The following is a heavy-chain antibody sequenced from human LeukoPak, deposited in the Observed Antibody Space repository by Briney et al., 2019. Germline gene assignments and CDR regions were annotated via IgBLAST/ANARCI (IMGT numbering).Heavy chain of an antibody. Sequence: GGSLRLSCVASGFTFSSYSMNWVRQAPGKGLEWVSSISSSSSYIYYADSVKGRFTISRDNAKNSLYLQMNSLRAEDTAVYYCARVKRVATIPTYDYWGQGTLVTASS. CDR2: ISSSSSYI. CDR3: ARVKRVATIPTYDY. V-gene: IGHV3-21*01. CDR1: GFTFSSYS. D-gene: IGHD5-12*01. J-gene: IGHJ4*02.